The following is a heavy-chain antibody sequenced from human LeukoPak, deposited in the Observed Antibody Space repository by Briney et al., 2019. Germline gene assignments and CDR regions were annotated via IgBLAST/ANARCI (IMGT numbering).Heavy chain of an antibody. Sequence: SVKVSCKASGGTFSSYAVSWVRQAPGQGLECMGGIIPIFGTTNYAQKFQGRVSITADESTSTSYMELSSLRSEDTAVYYCARVMTTVTSDAFDIWGQGTMVTVSS. CDR3: ARVMTTVTSDAFDI. J-gene: IGHJ3*02. CDR2: IIPIFGTT. D-gene: IGHD4-17*01. CDR1: GGTFSSYA. V-gene: IGHV1-69*13.